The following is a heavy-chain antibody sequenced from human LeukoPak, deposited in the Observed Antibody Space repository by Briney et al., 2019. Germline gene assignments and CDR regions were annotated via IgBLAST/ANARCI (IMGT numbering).Heavy chain of an antibody. J-gene: IGHJ4*02. CDR3: AREKKRGYSGYDY. V-gene: IGHV3-23*01. D-gene: IGHD5-12*01. CDR2: ISGSDNNT. Sequence: GGSLRLSCAASGFTFRRYAMNWVRQAPGKGLEWISAISGSDNNTYYADSVKGRFTISRDNSKNTLYLQMNSLRAEDTAVYYCAREKKRGYSGYDYWGQGTLVTVSS. CDR1: GFTFRRYA.